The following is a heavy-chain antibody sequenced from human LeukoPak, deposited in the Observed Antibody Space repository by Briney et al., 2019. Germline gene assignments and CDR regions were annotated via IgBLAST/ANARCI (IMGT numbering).Heavy chain of an antibody. CDR1: GGPYSGYY. CDR2: INHSGSF. D-gene: IGHD2-8*01. CDR3: ARVTYCTTTSCHSLGWIDP. J-gene: IGHJ5*02. V-gene: IGHV4-34*01. Sequence: SETLSLTCAFYGGPYSGYYWSWIRQAPGKGLKWIGEINHSGSFNYNPSLKSRLLILVDTSKNQFSLKLSSVTAADTAVYYCARVTYCTTTSCHSLGWIDPWGQGTLVTVSS.